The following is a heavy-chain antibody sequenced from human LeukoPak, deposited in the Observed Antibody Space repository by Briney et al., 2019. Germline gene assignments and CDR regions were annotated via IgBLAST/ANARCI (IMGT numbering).Heavy chain of an antibody. Sequence: PSETLSLTCAVYGGSFSGYYWSWIRQPPGKGPEWIGEINHSGSTNYNPSLKSRVTISVDTSKNQFSLKLSSVTAADTAVYYCTRQVDVPSSIGFFDSWGQGILVTVS. CDR2: INHSGST. CDR1: GGSFSGYY. V-gene: IGHV4-34*01. D-gene: IGHD2/OR15-2a*01. J-gene: IGHJ4*02. CDR3: TRQVDVPSSIGFFDS.